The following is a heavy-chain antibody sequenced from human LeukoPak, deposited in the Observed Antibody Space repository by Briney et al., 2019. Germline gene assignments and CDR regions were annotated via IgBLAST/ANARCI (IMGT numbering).Heavy chain of an antibody. V-gene: IGHV1-46*01. CDR1: GYTFTSYY. CDR2: INPSGGST. D-gene: IGHD5-12*01. J-gene: IGHJ4*02. Sequence: ASVKVSCKASGYTFTSYYMHWVRQAPGQGLEWMGIINPSGGSTNYAQKFQERVTITRDMSTSTAYMELSSLRSEDTAVYYCAATLRGYSGYKTLDYWGQGTLVTVSS. CDR3: AATLRGYSGYKTLDY.